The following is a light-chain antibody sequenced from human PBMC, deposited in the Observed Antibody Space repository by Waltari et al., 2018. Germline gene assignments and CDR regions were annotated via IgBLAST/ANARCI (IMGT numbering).Light chain of an antibody. J-gene: IGKJ1*01. CDR2: RAS. CDR1: RDIGTY. CDR3: QNHERLPAT. V-gene: IGKV3-20*01. Sequence: ELVLTQSPGTLSLSPGERATLSCRASRDIGTYLVWYQQKPGQAPGLLIYRASNRATGIPDRFSGSGSGTDFSLTISRLEPEDFAVYYCQNHERLPATFGQGTRVEIK.